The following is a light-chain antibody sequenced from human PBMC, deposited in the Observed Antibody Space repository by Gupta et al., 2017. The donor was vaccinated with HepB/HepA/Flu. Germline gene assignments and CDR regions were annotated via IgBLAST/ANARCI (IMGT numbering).Light chain of an antibody. Sequence: LIQSPGILSPSPGERATLSCRATKTIRSESLAWYQQNPGEAPRLLILGASSRATGIPDRFLGSGCGTDYTLTIGGLEPEEFAVYYCQHYGSSLWTFGQGTKVEIK. J-gene: IGKJ1*01. V-gene: IGKV3-20*01. CDR1: KTIRSES. CDR2: GAS. CDR3: QHYGSSLWT.